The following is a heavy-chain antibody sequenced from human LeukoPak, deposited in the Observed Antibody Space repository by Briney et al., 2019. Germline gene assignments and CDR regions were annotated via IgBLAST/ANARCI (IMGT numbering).Heavy chain of an antibody. CDR1: GGSISSYY. Sequence: SETLSLTCIVSGGSISSYYWSWIRQPPGKGLEWIGYIYNSGITNHNPSLKSRVTISADTSKNQFSLKLSSVTAADTAVYYCARAPRYSGSYYAPKFYFDYWGQGTLVTVSS. CDR2: IYNSGIT. J-gene: IGHJ4*02. CDR3: ARAPRYSGSYYAPKFYFDY. V-gene: IGHV4-59*01. D-gene: IGHD1-26*01.